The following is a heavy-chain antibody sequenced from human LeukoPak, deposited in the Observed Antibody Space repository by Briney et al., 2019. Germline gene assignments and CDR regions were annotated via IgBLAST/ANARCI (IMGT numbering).Heavy chain of an antibody. D-gene: IGHD3-10*01. CDR2: IYYSGST. CDR1: GGSISSYY. V-gene: IGHV4-59*01. Sequence: SETLSLTCTVSGGSISSYYWSWIRQPPGKGLEWIGYIYYSGSTNYNPSLKSRATISVDTSKNQFSLKLSSVTAADTAVYYCARGPSSGRSHYMDVWGKGTTVTVSS. CDR3: ARGPSSGRSHYMDV. J-gene: IGHJ6*03.